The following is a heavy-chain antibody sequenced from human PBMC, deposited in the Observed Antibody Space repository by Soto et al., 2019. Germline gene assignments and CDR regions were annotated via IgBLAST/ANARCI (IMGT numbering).Heavy chain of an antibody. Sequence: QVQLVQSGAEVKKPGASVKVSCKASGYTFTSYYMNWVRQAPGQGLEWRGIINPSGGYTTYAQRFLGTVTMTSDTSTSTVHMELGRLTSEGTAVYYCARGGGIVVVTAPYAHWGQGTLVTVSS. CDR2: INPSGGYT. CDR1: GYTFTSYY. J-gene: IGHJ4*02. D-gene: IGHD2-21*02. CDR3: ARGGGIVVVTAPYAH. V-gene: IGHV1-46*01.